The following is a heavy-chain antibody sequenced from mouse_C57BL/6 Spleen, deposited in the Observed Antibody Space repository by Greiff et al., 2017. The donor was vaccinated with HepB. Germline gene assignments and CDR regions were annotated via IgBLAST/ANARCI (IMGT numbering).Heavy chain of an antibody. V-gene: IGHV5-16*01. J-gene: IGHJ1*03. D-gene: IGHD1-1*01. CDR1: GFTFSDYY. CDR3: ARDQGSSYGYFDV. CDR2: INYDGSST. Sequence: EVQLVESEGGLVQPGSSMKLSCTASGFTFSDYYMAWVRQVPEKGLEWVANINYDGSSTYYLDSLKSRFIISRDNAKNILYLQMSSLKSEDTATYYCARDQGSSYGYFDVWGTGTTVTVSS.